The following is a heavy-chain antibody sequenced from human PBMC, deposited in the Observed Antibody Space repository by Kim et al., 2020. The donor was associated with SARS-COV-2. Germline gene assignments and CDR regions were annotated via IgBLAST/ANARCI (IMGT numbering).Heavy chain of an antibody. Sequence: ASVKVSCKASGYTFTSYYMHWVRQAPGQGLEWMGIINPSGGSTSYAQKFQGRVTMTRDTSTSTVYMELSSLRSEDTAVYYCASKATSSGWPYYYYGMDVWGQGTTVTVSS. J-gene: IGHJ6*02. D-gene: IGHD6-19*01. V-gene: IGHV1-46*01. CDR1: GYTFTSYY. CDR3: ASKATSSGWPYYYYGMDV. CDR2: INPSGGST.